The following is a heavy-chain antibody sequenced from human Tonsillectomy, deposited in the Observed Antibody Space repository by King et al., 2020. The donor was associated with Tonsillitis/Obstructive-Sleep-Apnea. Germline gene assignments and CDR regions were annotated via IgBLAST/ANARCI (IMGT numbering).Heavy chain of an antibody. J-gene: IGHJ4*02. CDR3: ARERSGCFFDY. D-gene: IGHD3-3*01. V-gene: IGHV3-7*01. CDR2: IKQDGSEK. CDR1: GFTFSSYW. Sequence: DVQLVESGGGLVQSGGSLRLSCAASGFTFSSYWMSWVRQAPGKGLGWVANIKQDGSEKYYVDSVKGRFTISRDNAKNSLYLQMNSLRAEDTAVYYCARERSGCFFDYWGQGILVTVSS.